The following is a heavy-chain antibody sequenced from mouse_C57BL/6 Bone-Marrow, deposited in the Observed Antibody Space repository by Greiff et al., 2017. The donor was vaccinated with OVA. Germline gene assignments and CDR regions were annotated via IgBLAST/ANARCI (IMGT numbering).Heavy chain of an antibody. CDR1: GFSLTSYG. CDR3: AKNRYYGSSPYAMDY. J-gene: IGHJ4*01. CDR2: IWRGGST. Sequence: QVQLKESGPGLVQPSQSLSITCTVSGFSLTSYGVHWVRQSPGKGLEWLGVIWRGGSTDYNAAFMSRLSITKDNSKSQVFFKMNSLQADDTAIYYCAKNRYYGSSPYAMDYWGQGTSVTVSS. V-gene: IGHV2-5*01. D-gene: IGHD1-1*01.